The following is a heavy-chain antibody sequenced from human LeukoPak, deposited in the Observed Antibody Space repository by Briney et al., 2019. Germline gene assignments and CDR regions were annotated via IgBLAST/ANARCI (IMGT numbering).Heavy chain of an antibody. Sequence: GGSLRLSCATSGFTFRSYEMNWVRHAPGRGLEWVSHISGGGESTVYPDAVKGRFTISRDNAKNSLYLQMNSLRVEDTGVYYCARRSGRRYEYWGQGVLVTVSP. CDR3: ARRSGRRYEY. J-gene: IGHJ4*02. V-gene: IGHV3-48*03. D-gene: IGHD5-24*01. CDR2: ISGGGEST. CDR1: GFTFRSYE.